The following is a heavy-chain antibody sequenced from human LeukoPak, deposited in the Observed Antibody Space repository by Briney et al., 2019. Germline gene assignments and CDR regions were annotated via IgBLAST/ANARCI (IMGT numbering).Heavy chain of an antibody. V-gene: IGHV3-23*01. CDR3: AKSGYNRFDY. CDR2: ISGSGSGGST. CDR1: GFTFSSSA. J-gene: IGHJ4*02. D-gene: IGHD5-24*01. Sequence: GGSLRLSCAASGFTFSSSAMGWVRQAPGKGLEWVSSISGSGSGGSTYYADSVKGRFTISRDNSRNTLYLQMNSLRAEDTAVYYCAKSGYNRFDYWGQGTLVTVSS.